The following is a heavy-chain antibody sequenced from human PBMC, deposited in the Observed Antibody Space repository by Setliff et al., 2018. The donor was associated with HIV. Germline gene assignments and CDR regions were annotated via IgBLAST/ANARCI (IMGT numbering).Heavy chain of an antibody. J-gene: IGHJ6*03. D-gene: IGHD3-3*01. CDR2: IIPILGVA. CDR3: VRGVQSPPHYSYYYMDV. Sequence: GASVKVSCKASRSTFNSHTINWVRQAPGQGLDWMGRIIPILGVANYAQRLQGKVTITADESTSTAYMELTSLRFDDTAMYYCVRGVQSPPHYSYYYMDVWGEGTMVTVSS. CDR1: RSTFNSHT. V-gene: IGHV1-69*02.